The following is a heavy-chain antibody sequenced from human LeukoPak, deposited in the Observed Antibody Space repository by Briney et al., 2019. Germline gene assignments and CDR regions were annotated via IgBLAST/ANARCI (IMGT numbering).Heavy chain of an antibody. CDR1: GFIFSSYT. J-gene: IGHJ4*02. CDR2: IRYDGSNK. V-gene: IGHV3-30*02. CDR3: AKDKYSSGWYYFDY. D-gene: IGHD6-19*01. Sequence: GGSLRLSCAASGFIFSSYTMNWVRQAPGKGLEWVAFIRYDGSNKYYADSAKGRFTISRDNSKNTLYLQMNSLRAEDTAVYYCAKDKYSSGWYYFDYWGQGTLVTVSS.